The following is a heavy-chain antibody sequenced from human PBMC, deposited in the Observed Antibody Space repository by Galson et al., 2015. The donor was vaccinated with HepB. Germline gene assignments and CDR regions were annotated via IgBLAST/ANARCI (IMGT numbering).Heavy chain of an antibody. J-gene: IGHJ4*02. CDR2: IIPIFGTA. V-gene: IGHV1-69*13. CDR3: ARGKGAGYSSGWSRYYFDY. Sequence: SVKVSCKASGGTFSSYAISWVRQAPGQGLEWMGGIIPIFGTANYAQKFQGRVTITADESTSTAYMELSSLRSEDTAVYYCARGKGAGYSSGWSRYYFDYWGQGTLVTGSS. CDR1: GGTFSSYA. D-gene: IGHD6-19*01.